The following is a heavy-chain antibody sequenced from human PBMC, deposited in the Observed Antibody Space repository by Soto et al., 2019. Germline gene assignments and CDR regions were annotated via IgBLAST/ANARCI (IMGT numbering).Heavy chain of an antibody. CDR1: GFTFSSYA. Sequence: PGGSLRLSCAASGFTFSSYAMSWVRQAPGKGLEWVSAISGSGGSTYYADSVKGRFTISRDNSKNTLYLQMNSLRAEDTAVYYCARDRKSRGDAFDIWGQGTMVTVSS. D-gene: IGHD6-13*01. CDR2: ISGSGGST. CDR3: ARDRKSRGDAFDI. V-gene: IGHV3-23*01. J-gene: IGHJ3*02.